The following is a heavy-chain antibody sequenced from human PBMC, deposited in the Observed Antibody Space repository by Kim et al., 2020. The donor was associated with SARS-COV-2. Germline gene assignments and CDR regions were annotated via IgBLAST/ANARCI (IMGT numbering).Heavy chain of an antibody. D-gene: IGHD5-12*01. Sequence: GGSLRLSCAASGFTFSSYGMHWVRQAPGKGLEWVAVIWYDGSNKYYADSVKGRFTISRDNSKNTLYLQMNSLRAEDTAVYYCAKDMGEYSGYLFAPTFDYWGQGTLVTVSS. CDR1: GFTFSSYG. J-gene: IGHJ4*02. CDR3: AKDMGEYSGYLFAPTFDY. CDR2: IWYDGSNK. V-gene: IGHV3-33*06.